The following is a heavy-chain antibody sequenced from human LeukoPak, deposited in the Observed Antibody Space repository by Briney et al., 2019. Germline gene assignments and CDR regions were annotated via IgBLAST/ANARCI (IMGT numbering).Heavy chain of an antibody. CDR2: ISGSGGST. D-gene: IGHD6-13*01. CDR1: GFTFSSYA. J-gene: IGHJ4*02. Sequence: GGYLRRSCAASGFTFSSYAMSWVRQAPGKVLEWVSAISGSGGSTYYADSVKGRFTISRDNSKNTLYLQMNSLRAEDTAVYYCAKDSGIAAAGTMYGYWGQGTLVTVSS. CDR3: AKDSGIAAAGTMYGY. V-gene: IGHV3-23*01.